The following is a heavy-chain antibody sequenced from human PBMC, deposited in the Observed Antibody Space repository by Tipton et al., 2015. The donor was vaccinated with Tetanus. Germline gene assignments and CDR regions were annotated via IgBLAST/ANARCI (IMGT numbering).Heavy chain of an antibody. CDR1: GDSINSGDYY. Sequence: TLSLTCNGSGDSINSGDYYWSWIRQPPGKGLEWIWYIYYSGSTYYNPSLKSRVTISIDTSKNQFSLRLSSVTAADTAVYYCSSSPGNHYLAFFDYWGRGTLVTVSS. CDR2: IYYSGST. V-gene: IGHV4-30-4*01. D-gene: IGHD2/OR15-2a*01. J-gene: IGHJ4*02. CDR3: SSSPGNHYLAFFDY.